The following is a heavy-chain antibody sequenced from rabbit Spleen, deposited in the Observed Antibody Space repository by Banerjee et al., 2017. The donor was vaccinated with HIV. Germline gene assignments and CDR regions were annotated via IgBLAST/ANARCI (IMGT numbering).Heavy chain of an antibody. V-gene: IGHV1S47*01. Sequence: QEQLVESGGGLVQPGGSLKLSCKVSGIDVSRYGVSWVRQAPGKGLEWIGYIDPVFGSTYYASWVNGRFTISSHNAQNTLYLHLNSLTAADTATYFCVRDTWHFKLWGQGTLVTVS. CDR2: IDPVFGST. CDR3: VRDTWHFKL. D-gene: IGHD3-1*01. J-gene: IGHJ4*01. CDR1: GIDVSRYG.